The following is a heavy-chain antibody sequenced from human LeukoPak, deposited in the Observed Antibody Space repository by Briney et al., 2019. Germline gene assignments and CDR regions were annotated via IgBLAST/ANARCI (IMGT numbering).Heavy chain of an antibody. J-gene: IGHJ4*02. CDR3: ARGGADFWSGYYFDY. CDR1: GGTFSRYA. D-gene: IGHD3-3*01. CDR2: IIPIFGTA. Sequence: SVKVSCKASGGTFSRYAISWVRQAPGQGLEWVGGIIPIFGTANYAQKFQGRVTITTDESTSTAYMELSSLRSEDTAVYYCARGGADFWSGYYFDYWGQGTLVTVSS. V-gene: IGHV1-69*05.